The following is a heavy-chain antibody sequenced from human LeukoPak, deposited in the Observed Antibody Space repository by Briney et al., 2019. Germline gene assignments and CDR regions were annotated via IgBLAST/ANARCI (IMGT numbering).Heavy chain of an antibody. Sequence: GGSLRLSCAASGFTFSLFAMHWVRQSPGKGLEWVAAISYDGKDKFYADSVQGRFTISRDNSKNTLYLQMNSLRAEDTAVYYCTKERRRDDILTGSFSDWGQGILVTVSS. CDR2: ISYDGKDK. J-gene: IGHJ4*02. V-gene: IGHV3-30*04. CDR1: GFTFSLFA. D-gene: IGHD3-9*01. CDR3: TKERRRDDILTGSFSD.